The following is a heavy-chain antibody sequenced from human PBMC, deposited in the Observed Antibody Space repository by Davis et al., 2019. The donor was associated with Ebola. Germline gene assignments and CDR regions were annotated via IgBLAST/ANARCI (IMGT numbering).Heavy chain of an antibody. V-gene: IGHV3-7*03. CDR2: IKQDGSEK. CDR3: ARVRYYYDSSGYYDY. Sequence: PGGSLRLSCAASGFTFSGYWMTWVRQAPGKGLEWVANIKQDGSEKQYVDSVKGRFTISRDNAKNSLYLQMNSLRAEDTAVYYCARVRYYYDSSGYYDYWGQGTLVTVSS. CDR1: GFTFSGYW. D-gene: IGHD3-22*01. J-gene: IGHJ4*02.